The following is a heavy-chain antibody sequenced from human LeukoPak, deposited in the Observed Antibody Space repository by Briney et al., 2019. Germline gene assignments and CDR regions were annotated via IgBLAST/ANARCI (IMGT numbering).Heavy chain of an antibody. D-gene: IGHD2-15*01. Sequence: SETLSLTCTVSGGSISSHYWTWIRQSPVKGLEWIGDISNSGSTSYNPSLKSRVTISIDTSKNQFSLKLSSVTAADTAVYYCGRDSLVGYFSYYYMDVWGKGTTVTVSS. CDR3: GRDSLVGYFSYYYMDV. CDR1: GGSISSHY. CDR2: ISNSGST. J-gene: IGHJ6*03. V-gene: IGHV4-59*11.